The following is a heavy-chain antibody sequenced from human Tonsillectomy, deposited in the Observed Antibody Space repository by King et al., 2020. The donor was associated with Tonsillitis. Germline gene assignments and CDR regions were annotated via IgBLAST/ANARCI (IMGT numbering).Heavy chain of an antibody. Sequence: VQLVESGGGLVQPGGSLRLSCAASGLTVSSNYMSWVRQAPGKGLEWVSVIYSGGGTYYADSLKGRFTISRDSYKNKLHLLMNSLTAEDTAEDYCSRWSQQHIESFVNWGQGTLVTVSS. J-gene: IGHJ4*02. CDR3: SRWSQQHIESFVN. V-gene: IGHV3-66*01. D-gene: IGHD1-26*01. CDR1: GLTVSSNY. CDR2: IYSGGGT.